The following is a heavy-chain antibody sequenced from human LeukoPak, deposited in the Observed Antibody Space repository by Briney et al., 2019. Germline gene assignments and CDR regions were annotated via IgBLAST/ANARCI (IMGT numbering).Heavy chain of an antibody. CDR3: ARDKYGDQYYFDY. D-gene: IGHD4-17*01. Sequence: GGSLRLSCAASGFXFSSYSMNWVRQAPGKGLKWVSFISSSSSYIYYADSVKGRFTISRDNARNSLYLQMNSLRAEDTAVYYCARDKYGDQYYFDYWGQGTLVTVSS. CDR2: ISSSSSYI. V-gene: IGHV3-21*01. CDR1: GFXFSSYS. J-gene: IGHJ4*02.